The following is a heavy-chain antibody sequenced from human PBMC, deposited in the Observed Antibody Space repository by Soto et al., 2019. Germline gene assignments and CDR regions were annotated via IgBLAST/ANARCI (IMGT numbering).Heavy chain of an antibody. D-gene: IGHD2-8*01. CDR1: GGSFSGYY. V-gene: IGHV4-34*01. CDR3: ARASTRYCTNGVCYITYYYGMDV. J-gene: IGHJ6*02. Sequence: KPSETLSLTCAVYGGSFSGYYWSWIRQPPGKGPEWIGEINHSGSTNYNPSLKSRVTISVDTSKNQFSLKLSSVTAADTAVYYCARASTRYCTNGVCYITYYYGMDVWGQGTTVTVSS. CDR2: INHSGST.